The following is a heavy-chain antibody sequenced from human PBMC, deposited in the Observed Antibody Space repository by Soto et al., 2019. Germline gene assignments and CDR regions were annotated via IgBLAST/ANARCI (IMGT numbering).Heavy chain of an antibody. Sequence: QVQLQESGPGLVKPSQTLSLTCTVSGGSISSGGYYWSWIRQHPGKGLEWIGYTYYSGSTYYNPSIKSRVTLSGDTSKIQFSLKLSSVTAADTAVYYCARRPIVGAAFGHWYFDLWGRGTLVTVSS. CDR2: TYYSGST. V-gene: IGHV4-31*03. D-gene: IGHD1-26*01. J-gene: IGHJ2*01. CDR3: ARRPIVGAAFGHWYFDL. CDR1: GGSISSGGYY.